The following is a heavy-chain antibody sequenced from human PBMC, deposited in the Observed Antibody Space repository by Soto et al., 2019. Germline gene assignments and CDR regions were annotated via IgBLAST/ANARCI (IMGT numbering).Heavy chain of an antibody. V-gene: IGHV1-69*02. CDR2: IIPMSDVA. D-gene: IGHD1-1*01. J-gene: IGHJ4*02. CDR3: AKTSALWAFDY. Sequence: QVQLVQSGAEVKKPGSSVKVSCKASGGTFSSFTISWVRQAPGQGLEWMGRIIPMSDVANYAQKFQGRVTITADKSTSRVYMELNSLRSEDTAVYYCAKTSALWAFDYWGQGTLVTVSS. CDR1: GGTFSSFT.